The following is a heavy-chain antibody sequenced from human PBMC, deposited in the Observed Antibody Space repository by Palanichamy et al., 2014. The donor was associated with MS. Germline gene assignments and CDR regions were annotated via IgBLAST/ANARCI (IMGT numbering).Heavy chain of an antibody. Sequence: YSGGSTYYADSVKGRFTISRDNSKNTLYLQMNILRAEDTAVYYCATNYDSSGYFSYWGQGALVTVSS. CDR2: YSGGST. D-gene: IGHD3-22*01. CDR3: ATNYDSSGYFSY. J-gene: IGHJ4*02. V-gene: IGHV3-66*01.